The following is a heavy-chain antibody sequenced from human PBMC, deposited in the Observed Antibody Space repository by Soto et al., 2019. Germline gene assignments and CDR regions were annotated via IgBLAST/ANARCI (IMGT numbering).Heavy chain of an antibody. J-gene: IGHJ4*02. V-gene: IGHV4-4*02. Sequence: QVQLQQSGPGLVKPSGTLSLTCAVSVGSITSTNWWTWVRQPPGKELEWLGEIYHTGSTNYNPSLKKRVTISVDKSKNQFSLRLFSVTAADTAVYYCGAHAGATYGPLDYWGRGTLITVSS. CDR1: VGSITSTNW. CDR3: GAHAGATYGPLDY. CDR2: IYHTGST. D-gene: IGHD4-17*01.